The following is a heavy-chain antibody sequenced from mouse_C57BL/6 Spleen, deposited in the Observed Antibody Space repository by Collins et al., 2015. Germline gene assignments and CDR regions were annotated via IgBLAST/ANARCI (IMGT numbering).Heavy chain of an antibody. CDR2: ISYSGST. D-gene: IGHD1-1*01. Sequence: DVQLQESGPGMVKPSQSLSLTCTVTGYSITSGYDWHWIRHFPGNKLEWMGYISYSGSTNCNPSLKSRISITHDTSKNHFFLKLNSVTTEDTATYYCARGGRRAMDYWGQGTSVTVSS. CDR1: GYSITSGYD. V-gene: IGHV3-1*01. CDR3: ARGGRRAMDY. J-gene: IGHJ4*01.